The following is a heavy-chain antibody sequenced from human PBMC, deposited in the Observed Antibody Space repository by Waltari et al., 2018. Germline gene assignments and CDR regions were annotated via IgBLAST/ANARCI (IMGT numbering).Heavy chain of an antibody. Sequence: QVQLVQSGVEVKKPGASVRVSCKASGYTFTVYYLHWIRQAPGQGPEWTGWINPNNGATHYAQKFQGRVTMTRDTSINTAYLEVTSDDTAVYFCARDRWGESHGYGYWGRGTLVTVSS. D-gene: IGHD7-27*01. J-gene: IGHJ4*02. V-gene: IGHV1-2*02. CDR1: GYTFTVYY. CDR2: INPNNGAT. CDR3: ARDRWGESHGYGY.